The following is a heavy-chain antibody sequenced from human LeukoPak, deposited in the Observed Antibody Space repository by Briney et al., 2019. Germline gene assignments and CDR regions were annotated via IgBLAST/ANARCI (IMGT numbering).Heavy chain of an antibody. CDR3: AREVYDSSGFDRYYFDY. CDR1: GGSISSGGYY. D-gene: IGHD3-22*01. V-gene: IGHV4-31*03. Sequence: SQTLSLTCTVSGGSISSGGYYWSWIRQHPGKGLEWIGYIYYSGSTYYNPSLKSRVIISVDTSKNQFSLKLSSVTTADTAVYYCAREVYDSSGFDRYYFDYWGQGTLVTVSS. CDR2: IYYSGST. J-gene: IGHJ4*02.